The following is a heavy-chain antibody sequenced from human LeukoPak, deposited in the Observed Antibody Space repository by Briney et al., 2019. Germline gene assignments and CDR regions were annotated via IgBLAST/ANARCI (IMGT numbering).Heavy chain of an antibody. J-gene: IGHJ4*02. D-gene: IGHD1-1*01. CDR3: AKDGGPTVFYYFDY. V-gene: IGHV3-23*01. CDR2: ISGSSGGT. CDR1: GFTFSNYA. Sequence: GGSLRLSCASSGFTFSNYAMSWVRQAPGKGLEWVSGISGSSGGTNYADPVKGRFTISRDNSRNTLYLQMNSLRAEDTAIYYCAKDGGPTVFYYFDYWGQGTLITVSS.